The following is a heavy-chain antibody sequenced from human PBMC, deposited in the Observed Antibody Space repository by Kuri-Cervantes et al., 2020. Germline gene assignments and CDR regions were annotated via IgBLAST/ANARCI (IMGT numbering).Heavy chain of an antibody. V-gene: IGHV3-7*03. CDR1: GFTFSSHW. J-gene: IGHJ4*02. Sequence: GESLKISCAASGFTFSSHWMSWVRQAPGKGLEWLANIKPDGSDKYYVDSVEGRFTISRDNSKNTLYLQMNSLRAEDTAVYYCAKGSGDYWGQGTLVTVSS. D-gene: IGHD2-15*01. CDR2: IKPDGSDK. CDR3: AKGSGDY.